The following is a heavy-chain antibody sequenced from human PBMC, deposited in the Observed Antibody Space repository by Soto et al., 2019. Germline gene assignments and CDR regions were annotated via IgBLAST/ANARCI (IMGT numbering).Heavy chain of an antibody. CDR3: EKDGGPAYCNNPGCSAEHFDY. CDR1: GFTFSNYA. J-gene: IGHJ4*02. V-gene: IGHV3-30*18. Sequence: PGGSLSLSCAASGFTFSNYAMHWVRQAPGKGLEWVAIVSYDGDNEYYADSVRGRFFISRDNSRNTLYLQTRSLRHEDPAVYDCEKDGGPAYCNNPGCSAEHFDYWGQGTQVTVYS. CDR2: VSYDGDNE. D-gene: IGHD2-8*01.